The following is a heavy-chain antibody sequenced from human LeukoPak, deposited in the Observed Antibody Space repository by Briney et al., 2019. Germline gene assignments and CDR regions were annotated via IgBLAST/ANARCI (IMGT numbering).Heavy chain of an antibody. CDR3: ARLAAYYYNDMDV. CDR2: IYYSGST. Sequence: PSETLSLTCTVAGAFISRYYCSWIRQPPGKGREWIEYIYYSGSTNYNPSLKSRVTISVDTSKNQFTLKLSAVTAADTAVYYCARLAAYYYNDMDVWGQGTTVTVSS. CDR1: GAFISRYY. V-gene: IGHV4-59*08. J-gene: IGHJ6*02.